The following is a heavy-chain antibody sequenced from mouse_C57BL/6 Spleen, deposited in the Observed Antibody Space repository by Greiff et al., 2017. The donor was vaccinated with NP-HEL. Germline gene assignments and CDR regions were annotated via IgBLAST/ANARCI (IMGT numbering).Heavy chain of an antibody. CDR1: GYTFTSYG. D-gene: IGHD2-4*01. Sequence: QVQLQQSGAELARPGASVKLSCKASGYTFTSYGISWVRQRTGQGLEWIGEIYPRSGNTYYNDKFKGKATLTDAKYSCTGFMELRSLTSEDYAVYCCASEGFYYDYVVYFDYWGQGTTLTVSS. J-gene: IGHJ2*01. CDR2: IYPRSGNT. CDR3: ASEGFYYDYVVYFDY. V-gene: IGHV1-81*01.